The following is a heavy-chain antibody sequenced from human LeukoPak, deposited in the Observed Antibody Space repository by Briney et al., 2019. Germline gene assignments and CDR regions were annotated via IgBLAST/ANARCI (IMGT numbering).Heavy chain of an antibody. CDR3: TTVGSSRYYYYFDY. CDR1: GFTFNHAW. CDR2: IKSKTDSATT. Sequence: GGSLRLSCAASGFTFNHAWMSWVRQAPGKGLEWVGRIKSKTDSATTEYAAPVKGRFTISRDDSKNTLYLQMNSLKTEDTAVYYCTTVGSSRYYYYFDYWGQGSLVTVSS. D-gene: IGHD3-22*01. J-gene: IGHJ4*02. V-gene: IGHV3-15*01.